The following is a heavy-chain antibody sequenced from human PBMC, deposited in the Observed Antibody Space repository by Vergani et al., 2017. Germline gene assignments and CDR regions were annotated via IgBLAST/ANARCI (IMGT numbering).Heavy chain of an antibody. D-gene: IGHD3-22*01. CDR2: IHPADSDT. CDR3: ARLYGRDSSGSKYFDY. V-gene: IGHV5-51*01. Sequence: VQLVQSGAEVKKPGESLKIPCQISGHSLTNYWMGWVRGLPGKGLEWVGIIHPADSDTRYSPSFQGQVTISVDKSISTAYLQRSSLRASNSAMYYCARLYGRDSSGSKYFDYWSQATLVTV. CDR1: GHSLTNYW. J-gene: IGHJ4*02.